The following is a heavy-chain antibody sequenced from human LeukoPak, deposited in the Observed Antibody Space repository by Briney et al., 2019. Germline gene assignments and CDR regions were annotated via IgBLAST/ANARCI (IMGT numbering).Heavy chain of an antibody. CDR2: TDREGSDR. Sequence: GGSLRLSCAASGFYFRGYNMAWVRQAPGKGLEWLATTDREGSDRGIEYTASVRGRFTISRDNAKNSLYLQMNSLRAEDTAVYYCARDLIGQDYDSSGYVDYWGQGTLVTVSS. D-gene: IGHD3-22*01. J-gene: IGHJ4*02. V-gene: IGHV3-7*01. CDR1: GFYFRGYN. CDR3: ARDLIGQDYDSSGYVDY.